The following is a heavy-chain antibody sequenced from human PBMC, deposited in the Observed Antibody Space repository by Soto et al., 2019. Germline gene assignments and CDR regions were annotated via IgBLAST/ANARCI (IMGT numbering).Heavy chain of an antibody. V-gene: IGHV1-18*01. CDR1: GYNFNTYG. D-gene: IGHD6-13*01. CDR2: IGAYNGNT. J-gene: IGHJ5*02. Sequence: QVQLVQSGGEVKKPGASVKVSCKACGYNFNTYGFSWVRQAPGQGLRWVGWIGAYNGNTKYAQNSHGRVTITTHTSTRTAYMELRSLTPDDTAAYYCARWSSTWQDTWFDPWGQGTLVTVSS. CDR3: ARWSSTWQDTWFDP.